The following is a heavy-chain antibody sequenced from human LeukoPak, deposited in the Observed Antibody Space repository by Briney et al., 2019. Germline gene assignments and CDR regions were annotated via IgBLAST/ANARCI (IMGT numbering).Heavy chain of an antibody. CDR1: GFTFDDHA. J-gene: IGHJ4*02. D-gene: IGHD6-6*01. V-gene: IGHV3-43D*03. Sequence: GGSLRLSCAASGFTFDDHAMHWVRQAPGTGLEWVSLINWDGGSTFYADSVKGRFTISRDNSKNSLHLEMNTLRPEDTALYYCVRDTSLSGGLVLDYWGQGTLVTVSS. CDR3: VRDTSLSGGLVLDY. CDR2: INWDGGST.